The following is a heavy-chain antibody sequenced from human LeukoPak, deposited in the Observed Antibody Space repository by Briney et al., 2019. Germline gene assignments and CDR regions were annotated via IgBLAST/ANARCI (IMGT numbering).Heavy chain of an antibody. CDR3: ARKYCSGGSCYLLDY. Sequence: PGGSLRLSCAASGFTFSSYWMSWVRQAPGKGLEWEANIKEDGSEKYYVDSVKGRFTISRDNAKNSLYLQMNSLRAEDTAVYYCARKYCSGGSCYLLDYWGQGTLVTVSS. J-gene: IGHJ4*02. D-gene: IGHD2-15*01. V-gene: IGHV3-7*01. CDR2: IKEDGSEK. CDR1: GFTFSSYW.